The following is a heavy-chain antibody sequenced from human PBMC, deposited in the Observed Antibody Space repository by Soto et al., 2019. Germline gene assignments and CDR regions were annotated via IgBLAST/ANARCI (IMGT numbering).Heavy chain of an antibody. D-gene: IGHD6-6*01. CDR3: ATSSSFNYNYYGMDV. CDR1: GGSISSSSYY. V-gene: IGHV4-39*01. J-gene: IGHJ6*02. Sequence: PSETLSLTCTVSGGSISSSSYYWGWIRQPPGKGLEWIGSFYYTGSTYYNPSLKSRVTISVDTSKKQFSLKLSSVTAAVTAVYYCATSSSFNYNYYGMDVWGQGTTVTVSS. CDR2: FYYTGST.